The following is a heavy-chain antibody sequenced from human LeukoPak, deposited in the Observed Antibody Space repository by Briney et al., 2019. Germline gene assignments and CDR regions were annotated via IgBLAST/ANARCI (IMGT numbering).Heavy chain of an antibody. V-gene: IGHV4-34*01. CDR2: INHSGST. J-gene: IGHJ4*02. D-gene: IGHD6-19*01. Sequence: SETLSLTCTVSGGSISSYYWSWIRQPPGKGLEWIGEINHSGSTNYNPSLKSRVTISVDTSKNQFSLKLSSVTAADTAVYYCASSAYSSGWYGGVWDYWGQGTLVTVSS. CDR1: GGSISSYY. CDR3: ASSAYSSGWYGGVWDY.